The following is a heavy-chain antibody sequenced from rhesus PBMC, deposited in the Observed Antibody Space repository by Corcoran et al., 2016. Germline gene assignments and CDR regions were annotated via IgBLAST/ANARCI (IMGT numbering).Heavy chain of an antibody. V-gene: IGHV4S9*01. J-gene: IGHJ4*01. CDR1: GGSISDYYY. CDR3: ARDNWNDVGAFDY. CDR2: IYGNRAST. D-gene: IGHD1-7*02. Sequence: QVQLQESGPGLVKPSETLSLTCAVSGGSISDYYYWNWIRQPPGKGLEWIGKIYGNRASTYYNPSLKSRVTISKDTSKNQFFLKLSSVTAADTAVYYCARDNWNDVGAFDYWGQGVLVTVSS.